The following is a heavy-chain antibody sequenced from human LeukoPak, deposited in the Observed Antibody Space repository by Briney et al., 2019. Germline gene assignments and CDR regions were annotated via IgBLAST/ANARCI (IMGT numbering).Heavy chain of an antibody. D-gene: IGHD3-10*01. J-gene: IGHJ3*02. CDR3: ARGRSISGWFGESNDAFDI. V-gene: IGHV3-21*01. CDR1: GFTFSSYS. Sequence: GGSLRLSCAASGFTFSSYSMNWVRQAPGKGLEWVSSISSSSSYIYYADSVKGRFTISRDNAKNSLYLQMTSLRAEDTAVYYCARGRSISGWFGESNDAFDIWGQGTMVTVSS. CDR2: ISSSSSYI.